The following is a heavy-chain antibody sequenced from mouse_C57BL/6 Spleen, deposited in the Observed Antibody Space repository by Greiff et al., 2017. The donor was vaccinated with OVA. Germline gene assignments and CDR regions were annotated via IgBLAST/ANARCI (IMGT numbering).Heavy chain of an antibody. D-gene: IGHD2-2*01. Sequence: QVQLQQSGAELVKPGASVKMSCKASGYTFTTYPIQWVKQNHGQGLEWIGNFYPYNDDTKYNEKFKGKATLTVERSSSTVYMELSRLTSDDSAVYYCAREGNGYDGLAYWGQGTPVTVSA. CDR1: GYTFTTYP. CDR3: AREGNGYDGLAY. J-gene: IGHJ3*01. V-gene: IGHV1-47*01. CDR2: FYPYNDDT.